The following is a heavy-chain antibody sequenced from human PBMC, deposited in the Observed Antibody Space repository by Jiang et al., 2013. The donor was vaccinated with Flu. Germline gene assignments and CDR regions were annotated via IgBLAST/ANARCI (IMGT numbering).Heavy chain of an antibody. J-gene: IGHJ4*02. V-gene: IGHV4-59*01. CDR3: ARGTGGYFDWLDFDY. Sequence: KGLEWIGYIYYSGSTNYNPSLKSRVTISVDTSKNQFSLKLSSVTAADTAVYYCARGTGGYFDWLDFDYWGQGTLVTVSS. CDR2: IYYSGST. D-gene: IGHD3-9*01.